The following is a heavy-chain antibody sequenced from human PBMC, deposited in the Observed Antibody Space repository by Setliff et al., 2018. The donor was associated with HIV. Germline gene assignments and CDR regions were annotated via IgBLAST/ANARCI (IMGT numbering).Heavy chain of an antibody. J-gene: IGHJ4*02. D-gene: IGHD6-19*01. CDR1: GGSISSYY. CDR2: IYTSGSV. CDR3: ARSPRIGVAGEFEY. Sequence: SETLSLTCTVSGGSISSYYWSWIRQPPGKGLEWIGCIYTSGSVNYNPSLNSRVTISVDTSKNQFSLKVNSVTAADTAVYYCARSPRIGVAGEFEYWGQGTLVTVSS. V-gene: IGHV4-4*09.